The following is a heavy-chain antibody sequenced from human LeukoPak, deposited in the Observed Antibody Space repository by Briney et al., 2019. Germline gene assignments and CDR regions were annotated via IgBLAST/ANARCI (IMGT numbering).Heavy chain of an antibody. CDR3: AKDMGRRGSWYTFDF. Sequence: GGSLRLSCAASGFTFDDYAMHWVRQAPGKGLEWVSGISWNSGSIGYADSVKGRFTISRDNAKNSLYLQMNSLRAEDTALYYCAKDMGRRGSWYTFDFWGQGTLVTVSS. V-gene: IGHV3-9*01. J-gene: IGHJ4*02. CDR1: GFTFDDYA. D-gene: IGHD2-2*02. CDR2: ISWNSGSI.